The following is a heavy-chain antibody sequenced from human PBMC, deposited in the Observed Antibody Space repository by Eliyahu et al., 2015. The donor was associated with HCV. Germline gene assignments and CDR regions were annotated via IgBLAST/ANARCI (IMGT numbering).Heavy chain of an antibody. D-gene: IGHD3-10*01. V-gene: IGHV3-48*03. J-gene: IGHJ6*02. Sequence: EVQLVESGGGLVQXGGSLRLSCAASGFTFSSYEMNWVXQAPGKGLEWVSYISSSGSTIYYADSVKGRFTISRDNAKNSLYLQMNSLRAEDTAVYYCARETGHYYGSGSYFYYYYGMDVWGQGTTVTVSS. CDR1: GFTFSSYE. CDR3: ARETGHYYGSGSYFYYYYGMDV. CDR2: ISSSGSTI.